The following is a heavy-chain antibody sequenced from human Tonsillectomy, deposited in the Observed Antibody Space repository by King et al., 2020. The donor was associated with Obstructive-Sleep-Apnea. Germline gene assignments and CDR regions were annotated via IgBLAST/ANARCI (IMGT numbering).Heavy chain of an antibody. CDR3: ARRLKDFWSGYRSDY. CDR2: IYPGDSDT. V-gene: IGHV5-51*01. Sequence: VQLVESGAEVKKPGESLKISCKGSGYSFTSYWIGWVRQMPGKGLEGMGIIYPGDSDTRYSPSFQGQVTISADKSISTAYLQWSSLKASDTAMYYCARRLKDFWSGYRSDYWGQGTLVTVSS. CDR1: GYSFTSYW. D-gene: IGHD3-3*01. J-gene: IGHJ4*02.